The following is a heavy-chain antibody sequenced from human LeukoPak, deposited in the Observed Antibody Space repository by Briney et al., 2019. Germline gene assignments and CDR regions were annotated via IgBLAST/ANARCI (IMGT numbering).Heavy chain of an antibody. V-gene: IGHV3-23*01. CDR3: ARGYSSSWSSDYYYGMDV. Sequence: GGSLRLSCAASGFTYSSYAMSWVRQPPGKGLEWVSAISGSGGSTYYADSVKGRFTISRDNSKNTLYLQMNSLRAEDTAVYYCARGYSSSWSSDYYYGMDVWGQGTTVTVSS. CDR2: ISGSGGST. J-gene: IGHJ6*02. D-gene: IGHD6-13*01. CDR1: GFTYSSYA.